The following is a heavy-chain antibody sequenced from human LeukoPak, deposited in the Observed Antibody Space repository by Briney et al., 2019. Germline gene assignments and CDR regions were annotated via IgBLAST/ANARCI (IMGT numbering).Heavy chain of an antibody. CDR3: AREKHVDAFDI. CDR2: IYYSGST. J-gene: IGHJ3*02. CDR1: GGSISSGGYY. V-gene: IGHV4-31*03. Sequence: SETLSLTCTVSGGSISSGGYYWSWIRQHPGKGLEWIGYIYYSGSTYYNPSLKSRVTISVDTSKNQFSLKLSSVTTADTAVYYCAREKHVDAFDIWGQGTMVTVSS.